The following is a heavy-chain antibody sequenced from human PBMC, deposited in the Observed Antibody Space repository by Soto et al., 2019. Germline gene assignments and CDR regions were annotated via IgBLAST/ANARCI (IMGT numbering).Heavy chain of an antibody. CDR1: GFTFSSYW. J-gene: IGHJ6*02. CDR2: INSDETTT. CDR3: ARGLRNYYGVDV. Sequence: VQLAESEGGLVQPGGSLRLSCAASGFTFSSYWMHWVRQAPGKGLMWVSRINSDETTTGYADSLKGRFTISRDNAKNTLYLQMNSLRAEDTAVYYCARGLRNYYGVDVWGQGTTVTVSS. D-gene: IGHD2-21*01. V-gene: IGHV3-74*01.